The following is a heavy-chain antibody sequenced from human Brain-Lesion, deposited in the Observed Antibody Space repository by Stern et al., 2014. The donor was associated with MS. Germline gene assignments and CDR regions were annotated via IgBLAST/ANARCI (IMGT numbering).Heavy chain of an antibody. CDR3: ATHVPVPRGWF. Sequence: QVQLVESGAEVKKPGASVKVSCKASGYTFSSYGMHWVRQAPGQRPEWMGLINAGNGETKYSQKFPGIVTISRDISATTAYMELSTLRSEDTAVYYCATHVPVPRGWFWGQGTLVTVSS. CDR2: INAGNGET. D-gene: IGHD3-10*01. CDR1: GYTFSSYG. J-gene: IGHJ4*02. V-gene: IGHV1-3*01.